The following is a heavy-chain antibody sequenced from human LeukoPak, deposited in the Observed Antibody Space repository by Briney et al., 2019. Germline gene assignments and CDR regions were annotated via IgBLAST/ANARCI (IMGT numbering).Heavy chain of an antibody. CDR1: GFSFSKYS. Sequence: GGSLRLSCTASGFSFSKYSMNWVRQAPGKGLEWVSAISSSSSYIYYADSVKGRFTISRDNAKNSLYLQMNSLRAEDTAVYYCARGGGYCGGDCYGIDYWGQGTLVTVSS. D-gene: IGHD2-21*01. V-gene: IGHV3-21*01. CDR3: ARGGGYCGGDCYGIDY. J-gene: IGHJ4*02. CDR2: ISSSSSYI.